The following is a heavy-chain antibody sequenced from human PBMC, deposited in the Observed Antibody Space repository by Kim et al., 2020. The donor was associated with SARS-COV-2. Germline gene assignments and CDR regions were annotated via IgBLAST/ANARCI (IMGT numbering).Heavy chain of an antibody. Sequence: SRRSRVTISVDTSKDQFSLKLSSVTAADTAVYYCAREEDQDGYSLKGFDYWGQGTLVTVSS. V-gene: IGHV4-59*01. D-gene: IGHD4-4*01. J-gene: IGHJ4*02. CDR3: AREEDQDGYSLKGFDY.